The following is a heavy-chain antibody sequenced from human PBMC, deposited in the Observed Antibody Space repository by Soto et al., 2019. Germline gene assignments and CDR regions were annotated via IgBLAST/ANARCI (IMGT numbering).Heavy chain of an antibody. Sequence: EVQLVESGGGLVQLGGSLRLSCAASGFTFSTYWMHWVRQARGKGPVWVSRIKSDGCGTYYADSVAGRFTIVRDNAQNTVYLQKNRVRGEDTAVYYCARGDGDHYDGNGDLSRQWGQGTLVTVSS. CDR3: ARGDGDHYDGNGDLSRQ. J-gene: IGHJ4*02. CDR1: GFTFSTYW. CDR2: IKSDGCGT. D-gene: IGHD3-22*01. V-gene: IGHV3-74*01.